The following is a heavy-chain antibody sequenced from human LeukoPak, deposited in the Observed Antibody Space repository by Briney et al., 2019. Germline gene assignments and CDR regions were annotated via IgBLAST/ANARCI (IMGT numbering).Heavy chain of an antibody. D-gene: IGHD3-9*01. V-gene: IGHV1-18*01. CDR3: ARDHYDILTGYYTDYYYYGMDV. CDR2: ISAYNGNT. J-gene: IGHJ6*02. Sequence: ASAKVSCKASGYTFTSYGISWVRQAPGQGLEWMGWISAYNGNTNYAQKLQGRVTKTTDTSTSTAYMELRSLRSDDTAVYYCARDHYDILTGYYTDYYYYGMDVWGQGTTVTVSS. CDR1: GYTFTSYG.